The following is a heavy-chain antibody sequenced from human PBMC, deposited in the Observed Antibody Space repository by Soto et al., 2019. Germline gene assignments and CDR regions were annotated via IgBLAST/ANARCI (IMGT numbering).Heavy chain of an antibody. Sequence: ASVKVSCKASGYTFTDYAMHWVRKAPGQRIEWMGWIEVANGNTKYLEKLQDRVTMTSDTSATTGYMELSSLRSEDTGVYYCVVGPVSIPVAGTDYYYFGLDVWGQGTTVTVSS. J-gene: IGHJ6*02. CDR1: GYTFTDYA. V-gene: IGHV1-3*01. CDR2: IEVANGNT. CDR3: VVGPVSIPVAGTDYYYFGLDV. D-gene: IGHD6-19*01.